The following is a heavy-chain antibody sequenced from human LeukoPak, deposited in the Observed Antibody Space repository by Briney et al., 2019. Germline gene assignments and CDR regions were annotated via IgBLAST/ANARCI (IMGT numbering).Heavy chain of an antibody. CDR1: GFTFSSYA. CDR2: INQDGTDK. D-gene: IGHD1-26*01. J-gene: IGHJ5*02. V-gene: IGHV3-7*03. Sequence: GGSLRLSCAASGFTFSSYAMTWVRQAPGKGLEWVANINQDGTDKYYVDSVKGRFTISRDNAKNSLYLQMNSLRAEDTAVYYCAREIVGTHKSRFDPWGQGTLVTVSS. CDR3: AREIVGTHKSRFDP.